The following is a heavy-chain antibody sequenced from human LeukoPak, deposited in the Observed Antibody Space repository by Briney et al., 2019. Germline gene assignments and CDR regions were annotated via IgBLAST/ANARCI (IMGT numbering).Heavy chain of an antibody. CDR1: GGSISSYY. D-gene: IGHD6-13*01. Sequence: ASETLSLTCTVSGGSISSYYWSWIRQPAGKGLEWIGRIYTSGNTNYNPSLKSRVTLSVDTSKNQFSLKLSSVTAADTAVYYCARVPSTGYSSSWSKDYWGQGTLVTVSS. CDR2: IYTSGNT. V-gene: IGHV4-4*07. J-gene: IGHJ4*02. CDR3: ARVPSTGYSSSWSKDY.